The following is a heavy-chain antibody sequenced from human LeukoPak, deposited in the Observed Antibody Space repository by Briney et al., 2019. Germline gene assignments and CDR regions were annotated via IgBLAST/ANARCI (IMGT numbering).Heavy chain of an antibody. V-gene: IGHV4-59*01. CDR1: GGSISSYY. D-gene: IGHD3-22*01. CDR2: IYCSGST. CDR3: ARAVQTQTGCYDSSGGHLDY. J-gene: IGHJ4*02. Sequence: SETLSLTCTVSGGSISSYYWSWIRQPPGKGLEWIGYIYCSGSTNYNPSLKSRVTISVDTSKNQFSLKLSSVTAADTAVYYCARAVQTQTGCYDSSGGHLDYWGQGTLVTVSS.